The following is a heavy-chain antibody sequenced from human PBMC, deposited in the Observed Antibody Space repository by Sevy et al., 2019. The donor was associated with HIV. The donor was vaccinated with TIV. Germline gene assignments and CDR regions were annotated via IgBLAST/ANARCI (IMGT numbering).Heavy chain of an antibody. Sequence: GGSLRLSCAASGFTVSSNYMSWVRQAPGKGLEWVSVIYSGGSTYYAYSVKGRFTISRDNSKNTLYLQMNSLRAEDTAVYYCASSGLLWFGELLTRWGQGTLVTVSS. CDR3: ASSGLLWFGELLTR. CDR1: GFTVSSNY. CDR2: IYSGGST. V-gene: IGHV3-66*01. J-gene: IGHJ4*02. D-gene: IGHD3-10*01.